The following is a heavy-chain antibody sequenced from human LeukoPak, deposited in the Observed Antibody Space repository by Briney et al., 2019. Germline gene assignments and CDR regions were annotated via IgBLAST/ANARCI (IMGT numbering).Heavy chain of an antibody. Sequence: PETLSLTCTVSGASLSDYYWSWIRQPPGKGLEWIGHMSYSGNTNYNPSLKSRVTISLDTSKNQFTLKLSSVTAADTAVYYCARAIAAAGTWRFDPWGQGTLVTVSS. V-gene: IGHV4-59*08. CDR3: ARAIAAAGTWRFDP. J-gene: IGHJ5*02. CDR2: MSYSGNT. D-gene: IGHD6-13*01. CDR1: GASLSDYY.